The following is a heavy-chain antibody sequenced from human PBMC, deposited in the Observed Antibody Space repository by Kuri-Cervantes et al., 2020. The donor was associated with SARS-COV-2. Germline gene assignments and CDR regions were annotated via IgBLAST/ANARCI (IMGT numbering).Heavy chain of an antibody. CDR1: GYTFTSYG. J-gene: IGHJ4*02. V-gene: IGHV1-18*01. CDR2: ISAYNGNT. CDR3: ARGEVEVVVAATPHYFDY. D-gene: IGHD2-15*01. Sequence: ASVKVSCKASGYTFTSYGISWVRQAPGQGLEWMGWISAYNGNTNYAQKLQGRVTMTTDTSTSTAYTELRSLRSDDTAVYYCARGEVEVVVAATPHYFDYWGQGTQVTVSS.